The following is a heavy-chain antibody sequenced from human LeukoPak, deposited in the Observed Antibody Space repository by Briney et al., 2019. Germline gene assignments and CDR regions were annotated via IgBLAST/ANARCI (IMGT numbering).Heavy chain of an antibody. Sequence: PSQTLSLTCTVSGNSISSGDYYWSWIRQPAGKGLEWIGRIYTSGSTTYNPSLKSRVTISGDTSENQFSLKLSSVTAADTAVYYCAREVLAAAGTYDYWGQGTLVTVSS. CDR2: IYTSGST. CDR3: AREVLAAAGTYDY. CDR1: GNSISSGDYY. J-gene: IGHJ4*02. D-gene: IGHD6-13*01. V-gene: IGHV4-61*02.